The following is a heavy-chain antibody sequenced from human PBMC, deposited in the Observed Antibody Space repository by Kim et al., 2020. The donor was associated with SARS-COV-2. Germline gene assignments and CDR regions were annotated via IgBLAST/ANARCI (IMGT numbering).Heavy chain of an antibody. Sequence: SETLSLTCAVYGGSFSGYYWSWIRQPPGKGLEWIGEINHSGSTNYNPSLKSRVTISVDTSKNQFSLKLSSVTAADTAVYYCARGLGGYRNYYYYYYMDV. J-gene: IGHJ6*03. CDR1: GGSFSGYY. D-gene: IGHD2-15*01. CDR2: INHSGST. CDR3: ARGLGGYRNYYYYYYMDV. V-gene: IGHV4-34*01.